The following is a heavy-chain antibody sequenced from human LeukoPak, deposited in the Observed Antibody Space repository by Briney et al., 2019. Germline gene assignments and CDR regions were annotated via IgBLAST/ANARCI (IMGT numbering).Heavy chain of an antibody. Sequence: GGSLRLSCAASGFTFSNAWMSWVRQAPGKGLEWVGRIKSKTDGGTTDYAAPVKGRFTISRDDSKNTLYLQMNSLKTEDTAVYYCTTVLLWFGEGDDAFDIWGQGTMVTVSS. D-gene: IGHD3-10*01. CDR2: IKSKTDGGTT. V-gene: IGHV3-15*01. CDR3: TTVLLWFGEGDDAFDI. CDR1: GFTFSNAW. J-gene: IGHJ3*02.